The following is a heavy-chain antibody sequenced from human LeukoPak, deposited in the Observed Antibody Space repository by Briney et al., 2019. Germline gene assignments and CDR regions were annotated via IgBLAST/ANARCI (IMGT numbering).Heavy chain of an antibody. D-gene: IGHD2-21*02. J-gene: IGHJ4*02. CDR1: GFTFSSYG. V-gene: IGHV3-74*01. Sequence: GGSLRLSCAASGFTFSSYGMHWVRQAPGKGLVWVSRINSDGSSTSYADSVKGRFTISRDNAKNSLYLQMNSLRAEDTAVYYCARDPMGYCGGDCSHFDYWGQGTLVTVSS. CDR2: INSDGSST. CDR3: ARDPMGYCGGDCSHFDY.